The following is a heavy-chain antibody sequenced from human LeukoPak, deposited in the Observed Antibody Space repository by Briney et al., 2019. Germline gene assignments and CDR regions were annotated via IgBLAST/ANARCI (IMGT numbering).Heavy chain of an antibody. Sequence: KPSETLSLTCTVSGGSISTYYWSWIRQPPGKGLEWIGYSYYSGSTNYNPSLKSRGTISVDTSKNQFSLKLGSVAPADTAVYYCARGRYYDSGGYYLNDAFDIWGQGTMVTVSS. CDR1: GGSISTYY. D-gene: IGHD3-22*01. J-gene: IGHJ3*02. V-gene: IGHV4-59*01. CDR2: SYYSGST. CDR3: ARGRYYDSGGYYLNDAFDI.